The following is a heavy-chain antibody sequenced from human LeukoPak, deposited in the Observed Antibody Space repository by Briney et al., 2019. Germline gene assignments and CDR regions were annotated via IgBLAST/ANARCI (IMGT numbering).Heavy chain of an antibody. CDR2: IIPIFGTA. CDR1: GGTFISYA. Sequence: SVKVSCKASGGTFISYAISWVRQAPGQGLEWMGRIIPIFGTANYAQKFQGRVTITTDESTSTAYMELSSLRSEDTAVYYCARAVGGATLEYYYYYMDVWGKGTTVTVSS. CDR3: ARAVGGATLEYYYYYMDV. D-gene: IGHD1-26*01. V-gene: IGHV1-69*05. J-gene: IGHJ6*03.